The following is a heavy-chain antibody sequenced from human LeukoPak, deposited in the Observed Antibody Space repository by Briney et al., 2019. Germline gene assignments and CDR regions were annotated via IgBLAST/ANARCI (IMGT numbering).Heavy chain of an antibody. CDR1: GYTFTSNY. V-gene: IGHV1-69*06. D-gene: IGHD3-22*01. Sequence: GASVKVSCKAFGYTFTSNYMHWVRQAPGQGLEWMGGIIPIFGTANYAQKFQGRVTITADKSTSTAYMELSSLRSEDTAVYYCARDLYYYDSSGYLLWGQGTLVTVSS. CDR2: IIPIFGTA. CDR3: ARDLYYYDSSGYLL. J-gene: IGHJ4*02.